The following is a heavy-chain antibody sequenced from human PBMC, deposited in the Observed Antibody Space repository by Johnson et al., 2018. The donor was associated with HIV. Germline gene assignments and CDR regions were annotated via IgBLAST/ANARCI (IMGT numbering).Heavy chain of an antibody. J-gene: IGHJ3*02. Sequence: QLQLVESGGGLVKPGGSLRLSCAASGFSFSDYYMSWIRQAPGKGLEWISYMSSSGSTIYHAESVKGRFTISRDNAKNSLYLQMNSLRTEDTALYYCARDRDSNFYVPDYAFYMWGQGTVVTVS. CDR2: MSSSGSTI. CDR1: GFSFSDYY. V-gene: IGHV3-11*01. D-gene: IGHD4-11*01. CDR3: ARDRDSNFYVPDYAFYM.